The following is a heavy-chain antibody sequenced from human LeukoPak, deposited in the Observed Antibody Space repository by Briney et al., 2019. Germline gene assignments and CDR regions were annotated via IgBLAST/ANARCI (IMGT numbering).Heavy chain of an antibody. V-gene: IGHV3-74*01. Sequence: PGGSLRLSCAASGFTFSSYWMHWVRQAPGKGLVWVSRVDSDGSSTTYAGSVKGRFTISRDNSKNSLYLQMNSLRTEDTALYYCAKDHPTGYSSSWYYFDYWGQGTLVTVSS. CDR3: AKDHPTGYSSSWYYFDY. J-gene: IGHJ4*02. CDR2: VDSDGSST. CDR1: GFTFSSYW. D-gene: IGHD6-13*01.